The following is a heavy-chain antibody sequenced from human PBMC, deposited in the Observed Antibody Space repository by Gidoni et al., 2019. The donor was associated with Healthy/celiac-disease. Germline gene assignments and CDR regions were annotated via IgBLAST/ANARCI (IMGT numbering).Heavy chain of an antibody. Sequence: QVTLKESGPVLVKPTETLTLTCTVPGFSLSHARLGVSWIRQPPGKALEWLAHIFSNDEKSYSTSLKSRLTISKYTSKSQVVLTMTNMDPVDTATYYCARVPIYSSSLYYGGAYYYDGMDVWGKGTTVTVSS. CDR1: GFSLSHARLG. J-gene: IGHJ6*04. D-gene: IGHD6-13*01. CDR2: IFSNDEK. V-gene: IGHV2-26*01. CDR3: ARVPIYSSSLYYGGAYYYDGMDV.